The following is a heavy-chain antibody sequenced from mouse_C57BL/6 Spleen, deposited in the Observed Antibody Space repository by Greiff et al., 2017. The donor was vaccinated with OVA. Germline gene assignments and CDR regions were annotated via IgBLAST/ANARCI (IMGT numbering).Heavy chain of an antibody. CDR2: IDPSDSYT. J-gene: IGHJ2*01. D-gene: IGHD1-1*01. CDR1: GYTFTSYW. V-gene: IGHV1-50*01. CDR3: ARWSTTVVATNYFDY. Sequence: QVQLKQPGAELVKPGASVKLSCKASGYTFTSYWMQWVKQRPGQGLEWIGEIDPSDSYTNYNQKFKGKATLTVDTSSSTAYMQLSSLTSEDSAVYYCARWSTTVVATNYFDYWGQGTTLTVSS.